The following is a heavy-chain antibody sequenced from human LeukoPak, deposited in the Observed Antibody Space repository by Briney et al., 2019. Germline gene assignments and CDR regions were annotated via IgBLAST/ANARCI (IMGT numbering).Heavy chain of an antibody. CDR3: AGGFDEYCGGDCYLWYFDY. D-gene: IGHD2-21*02. CDR2: INPNSGGT. CDR1: GYIFTGYY. J-gene: IGHJ4*02. V-gene: IGHV1-2*06. Sequence: ASVKVSCKSSGYIFTGYYLHWVRQPTAQGAEWMGRINPNSGGTNYAQNFQGRVTMTRDTSSSTAYMELSRLRSDDTAVYYCAGGFDEYCGGDCYLWYFDYWGQGTLVTVSS.